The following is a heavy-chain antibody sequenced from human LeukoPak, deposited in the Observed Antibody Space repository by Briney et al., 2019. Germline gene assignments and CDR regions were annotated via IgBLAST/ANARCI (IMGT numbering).Heavy chain of an antibody. D-gene: IGHD3-9*01. V-gene: IGHV3-30*02. J-gene: IGHJ4*02. Sequence: GGSLRLSCAASGFTFSSYGMHWVRQAPGKGLEWVAFIRFDGNNKYYADSVEGRFTISRDNSKNTLYLQMNSLRAEDTAVYYCAKKNRAYYDILTGYYDYFDYWGQGTLVTVSS. CDR3: AKKNRAYYDILTGYYDYFDY. CDR2: IRFDGNNK. CDR1: GFTFSSYG.